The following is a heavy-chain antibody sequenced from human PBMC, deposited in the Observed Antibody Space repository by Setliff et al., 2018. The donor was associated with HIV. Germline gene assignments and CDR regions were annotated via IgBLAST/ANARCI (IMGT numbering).Heavy chain of an antibody. CDR2: IYIYNSGST. D-gene: IGHD3-22*01. CDR3: ARARTPYYYDSSAYYFNYYYMDV. J-gene: IGHJ6*03. V-gene: IGHV4-59*01. Sequence: SETLSLTCSVSGGSFSGYYWSWIRQPPGKGLEWIGYIYIYNSGSTNYNPSLKSRVTISVDTSKNQFSLKLSSVTAADTAVYYCARARTPYYYDSSAYYFNYYYMDVWGKGTTVTVSS. CDR1: GGSFSGYY.